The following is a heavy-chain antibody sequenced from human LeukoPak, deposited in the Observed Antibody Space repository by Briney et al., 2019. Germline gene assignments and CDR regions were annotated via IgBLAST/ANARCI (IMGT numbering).Heavy chain of an antibody. CDR1: GFALSSHW. V-gene: IGHV3-7*03. CDR3: ARNNGMDV. Sequence: GGSLRLSCAASGFALSSHWMTWVRQVPGRGPEWVANVNRDGSETYYLDSVKGRFTISKDNAKNSLYLQMNSLRAEDTALYHCARNNGMDVWGQGTMVIVSS. CDR2: VNRDGSET. J-gene: IGHJ6*02.